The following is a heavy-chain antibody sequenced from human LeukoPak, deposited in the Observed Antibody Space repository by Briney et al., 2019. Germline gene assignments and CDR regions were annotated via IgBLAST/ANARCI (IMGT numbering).Heavy chain of an antibody. D-gene: IGHD3-10*01. CDR1: GFTFSDYY. CDR3: ATNYYGSGSYKAFDI. CDR2: ISSSGSTI. Sequence: GGSLRLSCAASGFTFSDYYMSWIRQAPGKGLEWVSYISSSGSTIYYADSVKGRFTISRDNAKNSLYLQMNSLRAEDTAVYYCATNYYGSGSYKAFDIWGQGTMVTVSS. J-gene: IGHJ3*02. V-gene: IGHV3-11*01.